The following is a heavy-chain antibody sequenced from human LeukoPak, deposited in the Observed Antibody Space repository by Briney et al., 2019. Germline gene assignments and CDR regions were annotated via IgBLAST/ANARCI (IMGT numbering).Heavy chain of an antibody. CDR3: ARGIFSGSYRAFFNY. J-gene: IGHJ4*02. V-gene: IGHV1-69*05. D-gene: IGHD1-26*01. CDR2: IIPMSGTV. Sequence: SVKVSCKASGGSFGSYGIAWVRQAPGQGLEWMGGIIPMSGTVNYGTTKHAQKFQGRVTITTDESTSTVYMELSSLRSEDTAVYYCARGIFSGSYRAFFNYWGQGTLVTVSS. CDR1: GGSFGSYG.